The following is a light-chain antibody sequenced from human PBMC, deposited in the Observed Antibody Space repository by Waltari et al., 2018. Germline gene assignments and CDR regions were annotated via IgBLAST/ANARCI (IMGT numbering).Light chain of an antibody. CDR3: CSFTSRSTWV. CDR2: GVR. V-gene: IGLV2-14*03. CDR1: SSDVGGYNY. J-gene: IGLJ3*02. Sequence: QSALTQPASVSGSPGQSITISCTGTSSDVGGYNYVSWYQPHPGKVPKLLIFGVRHRPSGVSNRCAGSKSGNTASLTISGLQAEDESDYYCCSFTSRSTWVFGGGTKLTVL.